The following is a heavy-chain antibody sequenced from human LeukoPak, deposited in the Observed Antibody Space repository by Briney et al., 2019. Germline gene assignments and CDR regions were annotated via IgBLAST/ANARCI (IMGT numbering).Heavy chain of an antibody. CDR2: INHSGST. Sequence: SETLSLTCAVYGVSFSGYYWSWIRPPPGKGLEWVGEINHSGSTNYNPSLKSRGTITVKRSKNQFSLKLSSVTAADTAVYYCARPVSGSSGWYYNYWGQGNLVTVSS. J-gene: IGHJ4*02. CDR1: GVSFSGYY. D-gene: IGHD6-19*01. CDR3: ARPVSGSSGWYYNY. V-gene: IGHV4-34*01.